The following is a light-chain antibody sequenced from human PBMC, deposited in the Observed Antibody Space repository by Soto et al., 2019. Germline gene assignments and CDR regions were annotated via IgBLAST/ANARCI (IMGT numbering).Light chain of an antibody. CDR1: SSDVGGYNY. V-gene: IGLV2-8*01. CDR3: SAYAGSSTWV. J-gene: IGLJ2*01. CDR2: EVY. Sequence: QSAPTQPPSASGSPGQSVTFSCTGTSSDVGGYNYVSWYQQYPGKAPKLMIYEVYKRPPGVPDRFSGSKSGNTASLTVSGLQPEDEADYYCSAYAGSSTWVFGGGTKLTVL.